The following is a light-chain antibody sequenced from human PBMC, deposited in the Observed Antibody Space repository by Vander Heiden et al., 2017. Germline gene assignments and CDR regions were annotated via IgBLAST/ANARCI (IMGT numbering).Light chain of an antibody. CDR1: PAISSD. CDR2: ASS. V-gene: IGKV1-9*01. J-gene: IGKJ4*01. CDR3: QQLKSYPLT. Sequence: IQLTQSTSSLSASVVDRVTFTCRASPAISSDLAWYQQKPGKAPKLLIYASSTLQTGVPSRFSGSASGTDFTLTISSLQPEDFATYYCQQLKSYPLTFGGGTKVEI.